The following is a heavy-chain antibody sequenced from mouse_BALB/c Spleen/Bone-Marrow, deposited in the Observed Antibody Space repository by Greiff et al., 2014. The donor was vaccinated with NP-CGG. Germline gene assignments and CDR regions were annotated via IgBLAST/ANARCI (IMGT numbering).Heavy chain of an antibody. V-gene: IGHV5-12-1*01. CDR1: GFAFSSYD. CDR3: AREVLRDYFDY. D-gene: IGHD1-1*01. J-gene: IGHJ2*01. Sequence: EVMLVESEGGLVKPGGSLKLSCAASGFAFSSYDMSWVRQTPEKRLEWVAYISSGGGSTYYPDTVKGRFTISRDNAKNTLYLQMSSLKSEDTAMYYCAREVLRDYFDYWGQGTTLTVSS. CDR2: ISSGGGST.